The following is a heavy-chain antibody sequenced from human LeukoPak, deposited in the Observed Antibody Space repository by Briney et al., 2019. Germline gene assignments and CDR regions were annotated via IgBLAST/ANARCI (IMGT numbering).Heavy chain of an antibody. V-gene: IGHV3-23*01. CDR2: ISGSGGST. CDR1: GFTFSSYA. Sequence: QPGGSLRLSCAASGFTFSSYAMTWVRQAPGKGLEWVSAISGSGGSTYYADSVKGRFTVSRDNSKNTLYPQMNSLIVEDTAVYYCAKDLTGGSTRVVPAANPFDPWGQGTLVTVSS. J-gene: IGHJ5*02. D-gene: IGHD2-2*01. CDR3: AKDLTGGSTRVVPAANPFDP.